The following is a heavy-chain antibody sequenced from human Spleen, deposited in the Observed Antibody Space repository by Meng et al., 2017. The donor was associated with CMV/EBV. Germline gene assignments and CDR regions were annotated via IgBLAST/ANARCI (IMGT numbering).Heavy chain of an antibody. CDR3: ARRGGGGLGAFRYYFDN. Sequence: GGSLRLSCTVSGGSISSGGYYWSWIRQHPGKGLEWVSYISGSGATIYYADSVKGRFTISRDNAKNSVFLQMNSLRAEDTAVYYCARRGGGGLGAFRYYFDNWGQGTLVTVSS. CDR2: ISGSGATI. CDR1: GGSISSGGYY. J-gene: IGHJ4*02. V-gene: IGHV3-11*01. D-gene: IGHD3-16*01.